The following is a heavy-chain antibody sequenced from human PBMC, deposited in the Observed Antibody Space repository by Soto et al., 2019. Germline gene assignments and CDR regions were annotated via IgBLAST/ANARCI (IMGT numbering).Heavy chain of an antibody. V-gene: IGHV1-2*02. Sequence: ASVKVSCKASGYTFTVYYMHWVRQAPGQGLEWMGWINPKSGGTMYPQKFQGRVTMTWDTSISTAYMALTRLRSDDTAVYYCARDLTKGGGSAGFDYWGQGTLVTVSS. D-gene: IGHD1-26*01. CDR3: ARDLTKGGGSAGFDY. CDR2: INPKSGGT. CDR1: GYTFTVYY. J-gene: IGHJ4*02.